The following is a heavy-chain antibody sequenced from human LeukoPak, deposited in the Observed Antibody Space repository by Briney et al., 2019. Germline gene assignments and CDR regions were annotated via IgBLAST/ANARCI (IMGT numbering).Heavy chain of an antibody. CDR3: ARPYCGGDCSTNSDY. Sequence: SETLSLTCAVYGGSFSGYYWSWIRQPPGKGLEWIGEINHSGSTNYNPSLKSRVTISVDTSKNQFSLKLSSVTAADTAVYYCARPYCGGDCSTNSDYWGQGTLDIVSS. D-gene: IGHD2-21*02. CDR2: INHSGST. V-gene: IGHV4-34*01. CDR1: GGSFSGYY. J-gene: IGHJ4*02.